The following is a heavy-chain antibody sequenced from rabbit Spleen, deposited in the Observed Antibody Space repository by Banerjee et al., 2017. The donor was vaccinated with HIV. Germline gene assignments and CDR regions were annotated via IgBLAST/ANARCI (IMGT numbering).Heavy chain of an antibody. J-gene: IGHJ4*01. CDR1: GVSFSSSYY. Sequence: QSLEESGGDLVKPGASLTLTCTASGVSFSSSYYMCWVRQAPGKGLECIACIYADSSGSTYYANWAKGRFTISKTSSTTVTLEMTSLTAADTATYFCARGSAAMTMVITGYYLNLWGQGTLVTVS. V-gene: IGHV1S40*01. CDR3: ARGSAAMTMVITGYYLNL. CDR2: IYADSSGST. D-gene: IGHD2-1*01.